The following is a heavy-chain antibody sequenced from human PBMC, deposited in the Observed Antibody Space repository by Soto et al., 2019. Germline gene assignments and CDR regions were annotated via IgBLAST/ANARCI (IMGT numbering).Heavy chain of an antibody. J-gene: IGHJ4*02. CDR1: GFTFSSYW. CDR3: ARYCSGGSCYPWVFDY. CDR2: IKQDGSEK. Sequence: GGSLRLSCAASGFTFSSYWTSWVRQAPGKGLEWVANIKQDGSEKYYVDSVKGRFTISRDNAKNSLYLQMISLRAEDTAVYYCARYCSGGSCYPWVFDYWGQGTLVTVSS. V-gene: IGHV3-7*01. D-gene: IGHD2-15*01.